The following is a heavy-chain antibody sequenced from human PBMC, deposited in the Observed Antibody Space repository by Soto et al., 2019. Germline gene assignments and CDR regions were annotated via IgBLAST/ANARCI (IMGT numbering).Heavy chain of an antibody. J-gene: IGHJ6*02. D-gene: IGHD2-2*01. Sequence: GASVKVSCKASGYTFTSYGISWVRQAPGQGLEWMGWISAYNGNTNYAQKLQGRVTMTTDTSTSTAYMELRSLRSDDTAVYYCAGESSTGFGDYYYYGMDVWGQGTTVTVSS. CDR2: ISAYNGNT. CDR1: GYTFTSYG. CDR3: AGESSTGFGDYYYYGMDV. V-gene: IGHV1-18*01.